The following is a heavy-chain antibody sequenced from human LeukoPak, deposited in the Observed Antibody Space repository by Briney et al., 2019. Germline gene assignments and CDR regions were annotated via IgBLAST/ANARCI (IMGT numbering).Heavy chain of an antibody. D-gene: IGHD2-2*01. J-gene: IGHJ4*02. CDR2: IKQDGSEK. V-gene: IGHV3-7*04. CDR1: GFTFSSYW. CDR3: AKDGGGYCNNSSC. Sequence: GGSLRLSCAASGFTFSSYWMSWVRQAPGKGLERVANIKQDGSEKYYVDSVKGRFTISRDNAKNSLYLQMNSLRAEDTAVYYCAKDGGGYCNNSSCWGQGTLVTVSS.